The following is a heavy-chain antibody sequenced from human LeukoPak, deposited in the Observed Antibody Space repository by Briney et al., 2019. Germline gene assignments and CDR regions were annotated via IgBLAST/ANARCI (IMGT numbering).Heavy chain of an antibody. D-gene: IGHD2-2*01. J-gene: IGHJ3*02. CDR1: GGTFSSYA. Sequence: SVKVSCKASGGTFSSYAISWVRQAPGQGLEWMGGIIPIFGTANYAQKFQGRVTITADESTSTAYMELSSLRSEDPAVYYCAREGYCSSTSCYSAFDIWGQGPRVTVSS. CDR3: AREGYCSSTSCYSAFDI. V-gene: IGHV1-69*13. CDR2: IIPIFGTA.